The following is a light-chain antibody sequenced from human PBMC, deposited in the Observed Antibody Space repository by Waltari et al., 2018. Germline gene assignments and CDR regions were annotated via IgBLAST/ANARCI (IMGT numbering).Light chain of an antibody. CDR1: QRVSSH. V-gene: IGKV3-11*01. CDR2: DAS. J-gene: IGKJ4*01. Sequence: EIVLTQSPATLSLSPGERAPLSCRASQRVSSHLAWFQQRLGQPPRLLIYDASNRATGIPARFSGSGSGTDFTLIISSLEPEDFAVYYCLQRTAWPLTFGGGTKVEIK. CDR3: LQRTAWPLT.